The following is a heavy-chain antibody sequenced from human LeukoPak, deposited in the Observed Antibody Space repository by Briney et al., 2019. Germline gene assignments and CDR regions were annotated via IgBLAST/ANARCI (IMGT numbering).Heavy chain of an antibody. CDR2: ISGSGGST. Sequence: GGSLRLSCAASGFTFSSYAMSWVRQAPGQGLEWVSGISGSGGSTNYADSVKGRFTISRDNSKNTLYLQMNSLRAEDTAVYYCAKGGYYDSSGPSNDAFDIWGQGTMVTVSS. D-gene: IGHD3-22*01. CDR3: AKGGYYDSSGPSNDAFDI. V-gene: IGHV3-23*01. CDR1: GFTFSSYA. J-gene: IGHJ3*02.